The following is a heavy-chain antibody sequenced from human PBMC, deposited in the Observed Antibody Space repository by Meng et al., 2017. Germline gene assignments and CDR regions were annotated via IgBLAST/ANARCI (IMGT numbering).Heavy chain of an antibody. J-gene: IGHJ6*02. CDR3: ASLLGKRGEYYYYGMDV. Sequence: SETLSLTCAVYGGSFSGYYWSWIRQPPGKGLEWIGEINHSGSINYNPSLKSRATISVDTSKNQFSLKLSSVTAADTAVYYCASLLGKRGEYYYYGMDVWGQGTTVTVSS. V-gene: IGHV4-34*01. CDR2: INHSGSI. CDR1: GGSFSGYY. D-gene: IGHD7-27*01.